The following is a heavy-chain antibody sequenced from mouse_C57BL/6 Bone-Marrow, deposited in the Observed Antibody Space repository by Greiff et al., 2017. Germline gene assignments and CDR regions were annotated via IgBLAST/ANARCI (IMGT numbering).Heavy chain of an antibody. CDR2: IYPRSGNT. CDR1: GYTFTSYG. CDR3: AGGAVDY. V-gene: IGHV1-81*01. J-gene: IGHJ4*01. Sequence: QVQLKESGAELVRPGASVKLSCKASGYTFTSYGISWVKQRPGQGLEWIGEIYPRSGNTYYNEKFKGKATLTADKSSSTAYMERRSLPSEDSAVYFSAGGAVDYWGKGTSVTVSS.